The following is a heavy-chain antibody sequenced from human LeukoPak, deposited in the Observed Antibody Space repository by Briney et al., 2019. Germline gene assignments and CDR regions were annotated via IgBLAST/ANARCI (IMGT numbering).Heavy chain of an antibody. CDR2: VFYSVNT. CDR1: GGSVTSISYY. D-gene: IGHD3-9*01. J-gene: IGHJ4*02. V-gene: IGHV4-39*07. CDR3: ARGVSDIYDLSTGWPLYYFDA. Sequence: PSETLSLTCSVSGGSVTSISYYWGWIRQPSGKGLEWIATVFYSVNTYYNPSLKSRVTISVDSSKKQFSLKLSSVTAAVTAVLYCARGVSDIYDLSTGWPLYYFDAWGAGNLVTVSS.